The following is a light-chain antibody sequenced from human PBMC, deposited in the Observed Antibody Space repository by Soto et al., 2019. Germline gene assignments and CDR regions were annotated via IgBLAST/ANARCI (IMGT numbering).Light chain of an antibody. CDR2: RNS. V-gene: IGLV1-47*01. J-gene: IGLJ2*01. CDR3: AAWDDSLSGVV. CDR1: SSNIGSNY. Sequence: QSVLTQPPSASGTPGQRVTISCSGSSSNIGSNYVYWYQQLPGTAPKLLIYRNSQRPSGVPDRFSGSKSGTSASLAISGLRSEDEADYYCAAWDDSLSGVVFDGGTKLTVL.